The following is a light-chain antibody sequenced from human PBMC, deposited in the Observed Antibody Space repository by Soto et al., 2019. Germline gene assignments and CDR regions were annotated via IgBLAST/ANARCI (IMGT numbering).Light chain of an antibody. V-gene: IGKV3-15*01. J-gene: IGKJ1*01. CDR2: GAS. CDR1: QSVSSY. Sequence: EIVLTQSPGTLSVSPGERATLSCRASQSVSSYLAWYQQKPGQPPRLLIYGASTRATGIPARFSGSGSGTEFTLTISSLQSEDFAVYYCQQYNNWPPPWTFGLGTKVDIK. CDR3: QQYNNWPPPWT.